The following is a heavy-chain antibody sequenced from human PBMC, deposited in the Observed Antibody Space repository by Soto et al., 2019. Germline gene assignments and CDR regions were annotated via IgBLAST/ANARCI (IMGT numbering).Heavy chain of an antibody. Sequence: VQLVESGGGVVQPGRSLRLSCAASGFTFRTYGMYWVRQAPGKGLEWVAVIWYDGSNKYYADSVKGRFTISRDTSENTLYLQINSLRAEDTAVYYCARGRVDGGELDLWGQGTLVTVSS. J-gene: IGHJ4*02. V-gene: IGHV3-33*01. CDR2: IWYDGSNK. CDR1: GFTFRTYG. D-gene: IGHD1-26*01. CDR3: ARGRVDGGELDL.